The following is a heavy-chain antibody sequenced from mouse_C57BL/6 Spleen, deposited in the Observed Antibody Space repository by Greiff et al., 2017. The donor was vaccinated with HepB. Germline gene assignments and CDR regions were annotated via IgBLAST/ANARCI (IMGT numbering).Heavy chain of an antibody. CDR2: ISGGGGNT. Sequence: EVKLVESGGGLVKPGGSLKLSCAASGFTFSSYTMSWVRQTPEKRLEWVATISGGGGNTYYPDSVKGRFTISRDNAKNTLYLQMSSLRSEDTALYYCAKRYGYDEGAWFAYWGQGTLVTVSA. V-gene: IGHV5-9*01. D-gene: IGHD2-2*01. CDR1: GFTFSSYT. CDR3: AKRYGYDEGAWFAY. J-gene: IGHJ3*01.